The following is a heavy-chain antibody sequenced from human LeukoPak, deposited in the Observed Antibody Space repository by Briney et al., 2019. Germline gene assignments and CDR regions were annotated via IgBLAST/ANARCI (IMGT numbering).Heavy chain of an antibody. V-gene: IGHV4-61*05. J-gene: IGHJ4*02. CDR2: IYYSGST. D-gene: IGHD3-9*01. Sequence: SETLSLTCTVSGGSISSSSYYWSWIRQPPGKGLEWIGYIYYSGSTNYNPSLKSRVTISVDTSKNQFSLKLSSVTAADTAVYYCASSYYDILTGYTHFDYWGQGTLVTVSS. CDR3: ASSYYDILTGYTHFDY. CDR1: GGSISSSSYY.